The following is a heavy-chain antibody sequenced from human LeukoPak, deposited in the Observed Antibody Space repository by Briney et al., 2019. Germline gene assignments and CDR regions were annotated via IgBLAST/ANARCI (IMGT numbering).Heavy chain of an antibody. D-gene: IGHD3-22*01. Sequence: ASVKVSCKASGYTFTNYGVSWVRQAPGQGLEWMGWINPNSGGTNYAQNFQGRATMTRDTSISTAYMELSRLRSDDTAVYYRARDQNDSGGYPDYWGQGSLVTVSS. CDR2: INPNSGGT. CDR1: GYTFTNYG. V-gene: IGHV1-2*02. CDR3: ARDQNDSGGYPDY. J-gene: IGHJ4*02.